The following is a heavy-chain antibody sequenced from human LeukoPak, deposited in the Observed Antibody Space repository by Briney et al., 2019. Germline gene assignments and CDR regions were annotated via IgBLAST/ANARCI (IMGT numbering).Heavy chain of an antibody. CDR3: ARSVKDMITFGGVIDYYYYMDV. CDR2: INPNSGGT. CDR1: GYTFTGYY. J-gene: IGHJ6*03. Sequence: ASVNVSRKASGYTFTGYYMHWVRQAPGQGLEWMGWINPNSGGTNYAQKFQGRVTMTRDTSISTAYMELSRLRSDDTAVYYCARSVKDMITFGGVIDYYYYMDVWGKGTTVTVSS. D-gene: IGHD3-16*02. V-gene: IGHV1-2*02.